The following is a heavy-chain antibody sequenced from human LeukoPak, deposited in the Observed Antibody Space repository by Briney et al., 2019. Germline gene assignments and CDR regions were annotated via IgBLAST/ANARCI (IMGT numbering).Heavy chain of an antibody. CDR2: MYNSGST. V-gene: IGHV4-59*01. CDR1: GGSISTNY. Sequence: SETLSLTCNVSGGSISTNYWSWIRQPPGKGLEWIGYMYNSGSTNYNPSLKSRVTISVDTSKNQFSLKLNSVTAADTAVYYCARGGPDYGDYHDYWGQGTLVTVSS. CDR3: ARGGPDYGDYHDY. J-gene: IGHJ4*02. D-gene: IGHD4-17*01.